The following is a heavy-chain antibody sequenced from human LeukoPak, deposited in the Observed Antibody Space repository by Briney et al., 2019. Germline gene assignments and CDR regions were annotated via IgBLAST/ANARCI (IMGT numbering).Heavy chain of an antibody. J-gene: IGHJ4*02. CDR2: INPNSGGT. Sequence: ASVTVSCKASGYTFTGYYMHWVRQAPGQGLEWMGWINPNSGGTNYAQKFQGRVTMTRDTSISTAYMDLTYLRSEDTAVYYCAKEGDYYGSGTHPFDYWGQGTLVTVSS. V-gene: IGHV1-2*02. CDR1: GYTFTGYY. D-gene: IGHD3-10*01. CDR3: AKEGDYYGSGTHPFDY.